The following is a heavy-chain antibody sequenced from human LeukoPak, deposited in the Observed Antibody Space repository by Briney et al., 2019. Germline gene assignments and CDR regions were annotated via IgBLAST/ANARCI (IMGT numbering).Heavy chain of an antibody. CDR3: AKDEGYTWELLPPDY. CDR1: GFTFSSYG. Sequence: GGSLRLSCAASGFTFSSYGMHWVRQAPGKGLEWVAFIRYDGSNKYYADSVKGRFTISRDNSKNTLYLQMNSLRAEDTAVYYCAKDEGYTWELLPPDYWGQGTLVTVSS. J-gene: IGHJ4*02. CDR2: IRYDGSNK. V-gene: IGHV3-30*02. D-gene: IGHD1-26*01.